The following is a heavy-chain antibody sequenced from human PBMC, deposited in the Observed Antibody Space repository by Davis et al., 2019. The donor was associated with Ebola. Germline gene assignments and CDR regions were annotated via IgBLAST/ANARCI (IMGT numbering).Heavy chain of an antibody. J-gene: IGHJ6*02. CDR3: ARVSDYGMDV. CDR1: GFTFSSYG. V-gene: IGHV3-30*03. CDR2: ISYDGSNK. Sequence: SLKISCAASGFTFSSYGMHWVRQAPGKGLEWVAVISYDGSNKYYADSVKGRFTISRDNAKNSLYLQMNSLRAEDTAVYYCARVSDYGMDVWGQGTTVTVSS.